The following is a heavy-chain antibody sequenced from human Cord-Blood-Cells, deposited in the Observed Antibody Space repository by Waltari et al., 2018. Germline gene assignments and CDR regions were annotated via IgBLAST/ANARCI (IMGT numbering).Heavy chain of an antibody. CDR1: GYTFTSYS. D-gene: IGHD2-2*01. Sequence: QVQLVQSGAEVKKHGSSVKFSCTASGYTFTSYSIRCVRQAPGQGLEWIGWISAYNGNTNYAQKLQGRVTMTTDTSTSTAYMELRSLRSDDTAVYYCARGRLVPAAVDYWGQGTLVTVSS. CDR2: ISAYNGNT. J-gene: IGHJ4*02. CDR3: ARGRLVPAAVDY. V-gene: IGHV1-18*04.